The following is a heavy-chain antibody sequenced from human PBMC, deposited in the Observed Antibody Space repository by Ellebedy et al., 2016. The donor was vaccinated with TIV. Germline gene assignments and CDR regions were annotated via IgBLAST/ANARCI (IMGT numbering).Heavy chain of an antibody. CDR2: ISWVGGKT. CDR1: GFNFDDYT. V-gene: IGHV3-43*01. CDR3: AKGGFGQSIFDY. Sequence: PGGSLRLSCAASGFNFDDYTMHWVRQVPGKGLEWVSLISWVGGKTYYADSVKGRFTISRDNTKNSLYLQMKSLRTEDTALYYCAKGGFGQSIFDYWGQGTLVTVSS. J-gene: IGHJ4*02. D-gene: IGHD3-10*01.